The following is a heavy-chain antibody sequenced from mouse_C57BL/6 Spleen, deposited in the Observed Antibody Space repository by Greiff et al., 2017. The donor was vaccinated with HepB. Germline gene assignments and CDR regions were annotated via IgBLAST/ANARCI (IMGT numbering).Heavy chain of an antibody. CDR3: AREGNYGPSSAMDY. D-gene: IGHD1-2*01. V-gene: IGHV1-52*01. J-gene: IGHJ4*01. CDR1: GYTFTSYW. CDR2: IDPSDSET. Sequence: QVQLQQSGAELVRPGSSVKLSCKASGYTFTSYWMHWVKQRPIQGLEWIGNIDPSDSETHYNQKFKDKATLTVDKSSSTAYMQLSSLTSEDSAVYYCAREGNYGPSSAMDYWGQGTSVTVSS.